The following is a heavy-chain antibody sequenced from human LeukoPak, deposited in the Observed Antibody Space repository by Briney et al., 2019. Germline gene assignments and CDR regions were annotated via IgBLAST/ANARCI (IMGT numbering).Heavy chain of an antibody. D-gene: IGHD2-15*01. J-gene: IGHJ4*02. CDR3: ARLNRYCSGGSCYSSELAAADY. Sequence: ASVKVSCKASGYTFTSYYMHWVRQAPGQGLEWMGIINPSGGSTSYAQKFQGRVTMTRDTSTSTVYMELSSLRSEDTAVYYCARLNRYCSGGSCYSSELAAADYWGQGTLVTVSS. V-gene: IGHV1-46*01. CDR1: GYTFTSYY. CDR2: INPSGGST.